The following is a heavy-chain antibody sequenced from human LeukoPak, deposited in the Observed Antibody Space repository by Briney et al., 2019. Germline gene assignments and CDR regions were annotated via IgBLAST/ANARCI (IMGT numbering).Heavy chain of an antibody. CDR1: GGSISSGGYY. Sequence: SETLSVTCTVSGGSISSGGYYWGWVRQHPGKGLEWIGYIYYSGSTYYNPSLKSRVTISVDTSKNQFSLKLSSVTAADTAVYYCAAQLGIDYYYGMDVWGQGTTVTVSS. CDR3: AAQLGIDYYYGMDV. D-gene: IGHD7-27*01. J-gene: IGHJ6*02. CDR2: IYYSGST. V-gene: IGHV4-31*03.